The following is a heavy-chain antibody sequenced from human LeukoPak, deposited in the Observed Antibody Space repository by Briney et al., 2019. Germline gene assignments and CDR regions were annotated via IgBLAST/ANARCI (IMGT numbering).Heavy chain of an antibody. D-gene: IGHD3-22*01. CDR2: ISYDGSNK. J-gene: IGHJ4*02. Sequence: GRSLRLSCAASGFTFSSYGMHWVRQAPGKGLEWVAVISYDGSNKYYADSVKARFTISRDNSKNTLYLQMNSLRAEDTAVYYCAKDGGGYYYDSSGYYPDYWGQGTLVTVSS. CDR1: GFTFSSYG. V-gene: IGHV3-30*18. CDR3: AKDGGGYYYDSSGYYPDY.